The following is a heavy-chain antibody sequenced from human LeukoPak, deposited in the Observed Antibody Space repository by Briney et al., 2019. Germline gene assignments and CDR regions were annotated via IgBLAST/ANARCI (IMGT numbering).Heavy chain of an antibody. CDR2: ISQDGSEK. CDR3: VRGVGSSSPY. V-gene: IGHV3-7*01. Sequence: GGSLRLSCAVSGFTLRSYWMSWVRQAPGKGLEWLTNISQDGSEKYYVGSVKGRFTNSRDDANNSLYLQMNSLRAEDTAVYYCVRGVGSSSPYWGQGTLVTVSS. CDR1: GFTLRSYW. D-gene: IGHD6-6*01. J-gene: IGHJ4*02.